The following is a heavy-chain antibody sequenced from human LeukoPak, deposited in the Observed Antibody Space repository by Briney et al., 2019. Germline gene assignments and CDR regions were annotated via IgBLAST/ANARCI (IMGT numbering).Heavy chain of an antibody. CDR2: IYYSGST. CDR1: GGSISSSSYY. D-gene: IGHD3-22*01. J-gene: IGHJ4*02. V-gene: IGHV4-39*07. CDR3: ARDLTDYYELDY. Sequence: SETLSLTCTVSGGSISSSSYYWGWIRQPPGKGLEWIGSIYYSGSTYYNPSLKSRVTMSVDTSKSQFSLKLSSVTAAGTAVYYCARDLTDYYELDYWGQGTLVTVSS.